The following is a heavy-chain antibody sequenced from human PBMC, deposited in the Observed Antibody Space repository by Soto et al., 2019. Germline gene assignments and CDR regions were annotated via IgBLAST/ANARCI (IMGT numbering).Heavy chain of an antibody. CDR1: GGTFSRNA. Sequence: QVQLVQSGAEVKKPGTWVKVSCKASGGTFSRNAINWVRQAPGQGLEWMGGIIPLFGTTNYAQNFQGRVTITADESTNTAYMELSSLRSEDTAVYYCARDGAVTVTTSYFDYWGQGTLVSVSS. CDR2: IIPLFGTT. D-gene: IGHD4-17*01. V-gene: IGHV1-69*12. CDR3: ARDGAVTVTTSYFDY. J-gene: IGHJ4*02.